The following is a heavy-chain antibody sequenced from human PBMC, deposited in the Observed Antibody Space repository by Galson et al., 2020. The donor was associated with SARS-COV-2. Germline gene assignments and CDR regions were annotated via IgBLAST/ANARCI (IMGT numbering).Heavy chain of an antibody. D-gene: IGHD3-22*01. Sequence: GGSLRLSCAASGFTFSSYAMSWVRQAPGKGLEWVSAISGSGDSTYYADSVKGRFTISRDNSKNTLYLQMNSLRAEDTAVYYCAKNGLYYYDSSGYWNDAFDIWGQGTMVTVSS. CDR1: GFTFSSYA. CDR2: ISGSGDST. V-gene: IGHV3-23*01. J-gene: IGHJ3*02. CDR3: AKNGLYYYDSSGYWNDAFDI.